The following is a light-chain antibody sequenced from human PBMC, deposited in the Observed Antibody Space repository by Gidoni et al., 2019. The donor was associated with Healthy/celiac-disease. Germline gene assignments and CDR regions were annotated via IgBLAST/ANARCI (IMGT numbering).Light chain of an antibody. CDR1: QSISSY. CDR2: AAS. V-gene: IGKV1-39*01. J-gene: IGKJ1*01. Sequence: DIQMTQSPSSLSASVGDRVTITCRASQSISSYLNWHQQKPGKAPKLLIYAASSLQSGVPSRFSGSGSGTDFTLTISSLQPEDFATYYCQQSYSTPWTFXXXTKVEIK. CDR3: QQSYSTPWT.